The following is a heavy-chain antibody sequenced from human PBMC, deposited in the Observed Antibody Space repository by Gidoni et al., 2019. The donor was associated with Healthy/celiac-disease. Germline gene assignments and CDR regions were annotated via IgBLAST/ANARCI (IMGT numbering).Heavy chain of an antibody. D-gene: IGHD3-22*01. V-gene: IGHV3-33*01. CDR3: ARANYYDSSGYYSGPYYYYYGMDV. Sequence: VQLVESGGGVVQPGRSLRLSCAASGFTFSSYGMHWVRQAPGKGLAWVAVIWYDGSNKYYADSVKGRFTISRDNSKNTLYLQMNSLRAEDTAVYYCARANYYDSSGYYSGPYYYYYGMDVWGQGTTVTVSS. CDR1: GFTFSSYG. CDR2: IWYDGSNK. J-gene: IGHJ6*02.